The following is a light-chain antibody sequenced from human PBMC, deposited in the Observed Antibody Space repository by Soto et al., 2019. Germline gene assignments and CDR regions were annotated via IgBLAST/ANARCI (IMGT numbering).Light chain of an antibody. CDR3: QQYNDYSPRT. CDR2: KAS. V-gene: IGKV1-5*03. CDR1: QSISSW. Sequence: DIQMTQSPSTLSASVGDRVTITCRASQSISSWLAWYQQKPGKAPKLLIYKASNLEGGVPSRFSGSQSGTEFTLTISSLQPDDFATYFCQQYNDYSPRTFGQGTKVEIK. J-gene: IGKJ1*01.